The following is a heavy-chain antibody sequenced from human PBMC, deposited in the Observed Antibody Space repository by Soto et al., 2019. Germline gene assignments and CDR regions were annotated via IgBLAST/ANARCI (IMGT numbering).Heavy chain of an antibody. Sequence: GGSLRLSCAASGFTFSSYWMSWVRQAPGKGLEWVANIKQDGSEKYYVDSVKGRFTISRDNAKNSLYLQMNSLRAEDTAVYYCARGRGPHDYDFWSGYRRGYYYYYMDVWGKGTTVTVSS. J-gene: IGHJ6*03. CDR2: IKQDGSEK. V-gene: IGHV3-7*01. D-gene: IGHD3-3*01. CDR3: ARGRGPHDYDFWSGYRRGYYYYYMDV. CDR1: GFTFSSYW.